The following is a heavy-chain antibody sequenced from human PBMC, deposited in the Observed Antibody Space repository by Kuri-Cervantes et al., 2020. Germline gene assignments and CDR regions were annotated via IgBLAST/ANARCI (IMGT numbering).Heavy chain of an antibody. J-gene: IGHJ4*02. CDR1: SGSFSGYY. D-gene: IGHD3-22*01. V-gene: IGHV4-34*01. CDR3: ARDFFLVNSSGPR. Sequence: SETLSLTCAVYSGSFSGYYWSWIRQPPGKGLEWIGEINHSGSTNYNPSLKSRVTISVDTSKNQFSLKLSSVTAADTAVYYCARDFFLVNSSGPRWGQGTLVTVSS. CDR2: INHSGST.